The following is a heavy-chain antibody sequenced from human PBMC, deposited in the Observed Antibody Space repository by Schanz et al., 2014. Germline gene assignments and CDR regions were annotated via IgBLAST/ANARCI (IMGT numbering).Heavy chain of an antibody. D-gene: IGHD1-26*01. V-gene: IGHV1-18*01. CDR1: GYTFSDYG. J-gene: IGHJ4*02. CDR3: ARDRDQWDGNYLDY. CDR2: ISPYTGNT. Sequence: QVQLVQSGDEVKKPGASVKVSCKTSGYTFSDYGITWVRQAPGQGLEWVGWISPYTGNTHYFDKMEGRVTMTTDTSTSTAYMELRSLRSDDTAVYYCARDRDQWDGNYLDYWGQGTLVTVSS.